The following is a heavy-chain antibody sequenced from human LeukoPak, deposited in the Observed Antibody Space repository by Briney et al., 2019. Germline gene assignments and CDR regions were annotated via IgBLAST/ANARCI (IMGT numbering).Heavy chain of an antibody. J-gene: IGHJ4*02. CDR3: ARGLRSRGSVPFDY. CDR2: IYTSGST. CDR1: GGSISSGSYY. Sequence: PSQTLSLTCTVSGGSISSGSYYWSWIRQPAGKGLEWIGRIYTSGSTNYNPSLKSRVTISVDTSKNQFSLKLSSVTAADTAVYYCARGLRSRGSVPFDYWGQGTLVTVSS. D-gene: IGHD1-26*01. V-gene: IGHV4-61*02.